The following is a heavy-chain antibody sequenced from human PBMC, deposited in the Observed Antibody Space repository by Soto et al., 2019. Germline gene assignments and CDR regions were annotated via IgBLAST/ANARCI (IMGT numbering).Heavy chain of an antibody. CDR1: GGSIFSHL. J-gene: IGHJ3*02. V-gene: IGHV4-59*11. CDR3: AREGPLSGDAFDI. D-gene: IGHD3-16*01. CDR2: VSHSGST. Sequence: ETLSLTCTVSGGSIFSHLWSWIRQPPGKGLEWIGYVSHSGSTTHNPSLKSRVTISLDTSQNQVSLQLRSVTAADTAVYYFAREGPLSGDAFDIWGRGTKVTVSS.